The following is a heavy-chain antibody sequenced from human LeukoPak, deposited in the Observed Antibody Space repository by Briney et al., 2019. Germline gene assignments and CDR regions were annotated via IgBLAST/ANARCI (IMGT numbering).Heavy chain of an antibody. CDR2: ISAYNGNT. Sequence: PVASVKVSCKASGYTFTSYGISWVRQAPGQGLEWMGWISAYNGNTNYAQKFQGRVTMTRNTSISTAYMELSSLRSEDTAVYYCARGRPITMIVVVSFNDYWGQGTLVTGSS. CDR3: ARGRPITMIVVVSFNDY. D-gene: IGHD3-22*01. V-gene: IGHV1-18*01. CDR1: GYTFTSYG. J-gene: IGHJ4*02.